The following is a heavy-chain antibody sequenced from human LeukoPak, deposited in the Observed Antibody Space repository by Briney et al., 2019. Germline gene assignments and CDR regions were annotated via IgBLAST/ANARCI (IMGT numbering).Heavy chain of an antibody. J-gene: IGHJ4*02. V-gene: IGHV1-18*01. CDR1: GYTFTSYG. CDR3: ARDLTIAAAGTYGY. D-gene: IGHD6-13*01. CDR2: ISTYNGNT. Sequence: ASVKVSCKTSGYTFTSYGVCWVRQAPGQGPEWMGWISTYNGNTNYAQNFQGRVTMTTDTSTSTAYMEVRSLRSDDTAVYYCARDLTIAAAGTYGYWGQGTLVAVSS.